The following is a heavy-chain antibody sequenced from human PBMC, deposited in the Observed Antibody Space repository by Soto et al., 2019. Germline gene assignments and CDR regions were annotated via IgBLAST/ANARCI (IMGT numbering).Heavy chain of an antibody. CDR3: ARVPPALKGAAYDV. D-gene: IGHD2-15*01. J-gene: IGHJ3*01. Sequence: QVQLVQSGAEVKKPGASVNVSCKASGGTFSSYTISWVRQAPGQGLEWVGRIIPLLRIAYYAQKFQGSVTITADRSSGTAYTDLPPLRSDDTAVYYCARVPPALKGAAYDVWGQGTMVSVSS. V-gene: IGHV1-69*02. CDR2: IIPLLRIA. CDR1: GGTFSSYT.